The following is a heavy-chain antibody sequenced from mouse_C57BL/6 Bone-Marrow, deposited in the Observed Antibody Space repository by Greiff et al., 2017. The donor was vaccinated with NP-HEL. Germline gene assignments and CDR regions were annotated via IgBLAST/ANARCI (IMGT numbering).Heavy chain of an antibody. CDR1: GYTFTDYE. J-gene: IGHJ2*01. Sequence: QVQLQQSGAELVRPGASVTLSCKASGYTFTDYEMHWVKQTPVHGLEWIGAIDPETGGTAYNQKFKGKAILTADKSSSTADMELRSLTSEDSAVYYCTRWLGNPFDDWGQGTTLTVSS. CDR3: TRWLGNPFDD. D-gene: IGHD2-2*01. CDR2: IDPETGGT. V-gene: IGHV1-15*01.